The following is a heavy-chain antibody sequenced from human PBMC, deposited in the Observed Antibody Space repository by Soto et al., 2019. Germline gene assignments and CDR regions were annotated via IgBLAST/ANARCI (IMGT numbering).Heavy chain of an antibody. J-gene: IGHJ5*02. Sequence: QVQLVESGGGVVQPGRSLRLSCAASGFTFSSYGMHWVRQAPGKGLEWVAVIWYDGSNKYYADSVKGRFTISRDNSKNTLYLQMNSLRAEDTAVYYCARGRGYWSSTSCSTWFDPWGQGTLGTVSS. CDR3: ARGRGYWSSTSCSTWFDP. CDR2: IWYDGSNK. V-gene: IGHV3-33*01. CDR1: GFTFSSYG. D-gene: IGHD2-2*01.